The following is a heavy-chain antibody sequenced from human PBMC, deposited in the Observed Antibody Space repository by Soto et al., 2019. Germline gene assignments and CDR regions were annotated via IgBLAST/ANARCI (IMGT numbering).Heavy chain of an antibody. V-gene: IGHV4-31*03. J-gene: IGHJ6*02. Sequence: QVQLQESGPGLVKPSQTLSLTCTVSGGCLSSGGSYWRLIRQHPGQGLEWIGYIYYSGSTYSNPSLKIRVTISVYTSKNQSSLKLSSVPAADTAVYYCARVFGFGGMDVWGQGTTGTVSS. D-gene: IGHD3-10*01. CDR1: GGCLSSGGSY. CDR2: IYYSGST. CDR3: ARVFGFGGMDV.